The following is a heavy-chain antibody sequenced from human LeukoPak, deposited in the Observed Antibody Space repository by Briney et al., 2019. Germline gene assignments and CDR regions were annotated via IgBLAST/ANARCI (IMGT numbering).Heavy chain of an antibody. D-gene: IGHD4-17*01. CDR2: LYDSGST. Sequence: GGSLRLSCAVSGFTVSDNLLTWVRQAPGKGLECVSVLYDSGSTYYADSVKGRFTISRDNSKNALYLQMNSLRAEDTAVYYCATLDGDWGQGTLVTVSS. CDR3: ATLDGD. J-gene: IGHJ4*02. CDR1: GFTVSDNL. V-gene: IGHV3-66*04.